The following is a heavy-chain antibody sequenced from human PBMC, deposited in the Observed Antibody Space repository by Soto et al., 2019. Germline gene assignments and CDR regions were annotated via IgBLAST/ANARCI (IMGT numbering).Heavy chain of an antibody. J-gene: IGHJ4*02. CDR1: GFTFSNAW. CDR2: IKSKTDGGTT. CDR3: TTDSKPSSFLTGLQRQN. V-gene: IGHV3-15*01. Sequence: PGGSLRLSCAASGFTFSNAWMSWVRQAPGKGLEWVGRIKSKTDGGTTDYAAPVKGRFTISRDDSKNTLYLQMNSLKTEDTAVYYCTTDSKPSSFLTGLQRQNWSQGTLVTVSS. D-gene: IGHD2-15*01.